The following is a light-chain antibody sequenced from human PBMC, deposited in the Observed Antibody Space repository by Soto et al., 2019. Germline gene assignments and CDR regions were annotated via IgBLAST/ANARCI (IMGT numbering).Light chain of an antibody. CDR3: QQSYSTPPFT. CDR1: QSINSY. CDR2: AAS. J-gene: IGKJ5*01. V-gene: IGKV1-39*01. Sequence: DIQMTQSPSSLSASVGDRVTITCRASQSINSYLNWYQQKPGKAPKVLIYAASNLQSGVPSRFSGSGSGTDFTLTISSLQPEDFATYYCQQSYSTPPFTFGQGTRLEI.